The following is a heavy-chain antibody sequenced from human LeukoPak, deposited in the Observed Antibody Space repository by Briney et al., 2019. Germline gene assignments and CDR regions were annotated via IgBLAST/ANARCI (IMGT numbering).Heavy chain of an antibody. D-gene: IGHD5/OR15-5a*01. V-gene: IGHV3-7*01. Sequence: GGSLRLSCAASGFTFSSYWMSWVRQAPGKGLEWVANINQDGSEKYCVDSLKGRFTISRDNAKNSLYLQMNSLRAEDTGVYYCARDCHYTIYELRFDYWGQGALVTVSS. CDR3: ARDCHYTIYELRFDY. J-gene: IGHJ4*02. CDR1: GFTFSSYW. CDR2: INQDGSEK.